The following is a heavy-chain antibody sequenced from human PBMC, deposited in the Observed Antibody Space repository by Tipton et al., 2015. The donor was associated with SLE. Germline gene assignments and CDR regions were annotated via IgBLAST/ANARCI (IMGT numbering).Heavy chain of an antibody. Sequence: TLSLTCAVYGGSFSGYYWSWIRQPPGKGLEWIGEINHSGSTNYNPSLKSRVTISVDTSKNQFSLKLSSVTAADTAVYYCAVGFWSGYYDNWGQGTLVTVSS. V-gene: IGHV4-34*01. D-gene: IGHD3-3*01. CDR1: GGSFSGYY. CDR2: INHSGST. CDR3: AVGFWSGYYDN. J-gene: IGHJ4*02.